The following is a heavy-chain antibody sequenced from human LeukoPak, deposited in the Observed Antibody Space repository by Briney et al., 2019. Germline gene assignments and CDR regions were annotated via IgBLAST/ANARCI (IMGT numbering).Heavy chain of an antibody. CDR1: GFTFSSYG. CDR3: ARDKYYDSSGYYYVNEYYGMDV. V-gene: IGHV3-33*01. J-gene: IGHJ6*02. D-gene: IGHD3-22*01. CDR2: IWYDGSNK. Sequence: GGSLRLSCAASGFTFSSYGMHWVRQAPGKGLEWVAVIWYDGSNKYYADSVKGRFTISRDNAKNSLYLQMNSLRAEDTAVYYCARDKYYDSSGYYYVNEYYGMDVWGQGTTVTVSS.